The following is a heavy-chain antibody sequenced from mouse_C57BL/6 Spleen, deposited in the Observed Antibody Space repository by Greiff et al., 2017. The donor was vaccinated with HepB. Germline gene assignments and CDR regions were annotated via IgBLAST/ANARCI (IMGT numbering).Heavy chain of an antibody. D-gene: IGHD1-1*01. Sequence: VQLQQSGPELVKPGASVKIPCKASGYTFTDYNMDWVKQSHGKSLEWIGDINPNNGGTIYNQKFKGKATLTVDKSSSTAYMELRSRTSEDTAVYYCARGRDYGSSDGGYAMDYWGQGTSVTVSS. J-gene: IGHJ4*01. V-gene: IGHV1-18*01. CDR2: INPNNGGT. CDR1: GYTFTDYN. CDR3: ARGRDYGSSDGGYAMDY.